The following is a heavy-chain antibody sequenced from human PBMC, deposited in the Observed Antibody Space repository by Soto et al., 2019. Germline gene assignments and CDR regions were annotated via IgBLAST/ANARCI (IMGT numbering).Heavy chain of an antibody. CDR3: ARDDGGHGRRACYF. V-gene: IGHV3-33*01. CDR1: GFNLSSYG. Sequence: QVQLVESGGGVVQPGRSLRLSCVASGFNLSSYGMHWVRQAPGKGLEWVATIWYDGNTKYYVDTVKGRFTISRDDSKNTLSRLMNSLRADYTAFYYCARDDGGHGRRACYFWGQGTMVTVSS. D-gene: IGHD3-16*01. J-gene: IGHJ3*01. CDR2: IWYDGNTK.